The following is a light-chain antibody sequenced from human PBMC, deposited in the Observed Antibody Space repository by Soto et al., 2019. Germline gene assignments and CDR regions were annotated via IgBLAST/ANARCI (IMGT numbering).Light chain of an antibody. Sequence: DIQMTQSPSSLSASVGDRVTITCRASHTISNYLNWYQQKPGKAPKLLIYAASTLQSGVPSRFSASGSGTDVTLTISSLHPEDFASYYCQLGHSTPPSTFGRGTKVEMK. CDR2: AAS. V-gene: IGKV1-39*01. CDR3: QLGHSTPPST. CDR1: HTISNY. J-gene: IGKJ1*01.